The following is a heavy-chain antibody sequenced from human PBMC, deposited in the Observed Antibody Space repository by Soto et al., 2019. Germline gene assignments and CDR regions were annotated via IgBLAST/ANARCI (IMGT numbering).Heavy chain of an antibody. D-gene: IGHD3-22*01. CDR3: ARVMYYDDSSGYYSIDY. J-gene: IGHJ4*02. CDR2: ISAYNGNT. CDR1: GYTFTSYG. V-gene: IGHV1-18*01. Sequence: ASVKVSCKASGYTFTSYGISWVRQAPGQGLEWMGWISAYNGNTNYAQKLQGRVTMTTDTSTSTAYMELRSLRSDDTAVYYCARVMYYDDSSGYYSIDYWGQGTLVTVSS.